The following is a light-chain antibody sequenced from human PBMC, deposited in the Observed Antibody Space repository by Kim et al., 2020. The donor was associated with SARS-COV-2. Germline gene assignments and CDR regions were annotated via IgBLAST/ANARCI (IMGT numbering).Light chain of an antibody. CDR3: QELDSYPRFT. J-gene: IGKJ5*01. Sequence: GDRVTITCRASQGIRTYLAWYQQKPGKAPKLPIYAASTLQNGVPSRFSGSGSGTEFTLTISDLQPEDFATYYCQELDSYPRFTFGLGTRL. V-gene: IGKV1-9*01. CDR1: QGIRTY. CDR2: AAS.